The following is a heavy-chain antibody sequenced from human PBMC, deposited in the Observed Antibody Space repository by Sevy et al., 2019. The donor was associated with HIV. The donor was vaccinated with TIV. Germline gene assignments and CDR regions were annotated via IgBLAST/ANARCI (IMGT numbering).Heavy chain of an antibody. CDR3: ARAYYYDSSAYYFDH. CDR1: GYTFTAYY. D-gene: IGHD3-22*01. CDR2: INPNRGGT. V-gene: IGHV1-2*06. J-gene: IGHJ4*02. Sequence: ASVKVSCKDSGYTFTAYYVHWVRQAPGQGLEWMGRINPNRGGTNYAQKFQGRVTMTRDTSISTAYMELSGLRYDDTAVYHCARAYYYDSSAYYFDHWGQGTLVTVSS.